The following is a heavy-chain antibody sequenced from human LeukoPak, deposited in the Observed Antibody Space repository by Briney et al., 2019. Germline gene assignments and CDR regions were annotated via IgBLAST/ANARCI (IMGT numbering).Heavy chain of an antibody. J-gene: IGHJ3*02. CDR3: SRDGSSSKWRAFDI. Sequence: GGPLRLSCAASGFTSSYHIMDWGRRAPGQRLEGIGRIRRKDKSYSTEYAASVKGRFTISRDDSKNSLYLQMNSLKSEDTAVYFCSRDGSSSKWRAFDIWGPGTMVTVSS. D-gene: IGHD2-2*01. V-gene: IGHV3-72*01. CDR2: IRRKDKSYST. CDR1: GFTSSYHI.